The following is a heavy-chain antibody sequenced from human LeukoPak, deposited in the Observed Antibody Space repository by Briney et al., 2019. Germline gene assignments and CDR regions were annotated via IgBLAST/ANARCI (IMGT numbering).Heavy chain of an antibody. D-gene: IGHD3-10*01. CDR3: ARAKLTMVRGVHVDY. CDR2: INHSGST. V-gene: IGHV4-34*01. Sequence: ASETLSLTCAVYGGSFSGYYWSWIRQPPGKGLEWIGEINHSGSTNYNPSLKSRVTISVDTSKNQFSLKLSSVTAADTAVYYCARAKLTMVRGVHVDYWGQGTLVTVSS. J-gene: IGHJ4*02. CDR1: GGSFSGYY.